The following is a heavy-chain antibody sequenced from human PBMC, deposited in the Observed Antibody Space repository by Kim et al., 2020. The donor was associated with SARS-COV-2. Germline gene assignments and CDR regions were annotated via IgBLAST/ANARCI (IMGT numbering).Heavy chain of an antibody. CDR3: AKDPPPRIVGATYFDY. CDR2: ISGSGGST. Sequence: GGSLRLSCAASGFTFSSYAMSWVRQAPGKGLEWVSAISGSGGSTYYADSVKDRFTISRDNSKNTLYLQMNSLRAEDTAVYYCAKDPPPRIVGATYFDYWGQGTLVTVFS. D-gene: IGHD1-26*01. CDR1: GFTFSSYA. V-gene: IGHV3-23*01. J-gene: IGHJ4*02.